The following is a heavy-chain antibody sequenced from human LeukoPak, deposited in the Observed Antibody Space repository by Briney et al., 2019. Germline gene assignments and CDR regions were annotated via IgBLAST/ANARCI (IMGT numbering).Heavy chain of an antibody. J-gene: IGHJ4*02. CDR3: AKVKGFDYSNYLDY. V-gene: IGHV3-23*01. CDR2: ISGSGGST. D-gene: IGHD4-11*01. Sequence: GGSLRLSCAASGFTFSSYAMSWVRQAPGKGLEWVSAISGSGGSTYYADSVKGRFTISRDNSKNTLYLQMNSLRAEDTAVYYCAKVKGFDYSNYLDYWGQGTLVTVSS. CDR1: GFTFSSYA.